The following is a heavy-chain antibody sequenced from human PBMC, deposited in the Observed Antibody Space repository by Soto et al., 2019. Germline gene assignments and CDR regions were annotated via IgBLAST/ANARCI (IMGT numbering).Heavy chain of an antibody. CDR3: ARDHRYCSGGSCYSYRPQYYFDY. J-gene: IGHJ4*02. Sequence: QVPLVESGGGVVQPGRSLRLSCAASGFTFSSYAMHWVRQAPGKGLEWVAVISYDGSNKYYADSVKGRFTISRDNSKNPXXVXMXXLRAEDTAVYYCARDHRYCSGGSCYSYRPQYYFDYSGQGTLVTVSS. D-gene: IGHD2-15*01. CDR2: ISYDGSNK. CDR1: GFTFSSYA. V-gene: IGHV3-30-3*01.